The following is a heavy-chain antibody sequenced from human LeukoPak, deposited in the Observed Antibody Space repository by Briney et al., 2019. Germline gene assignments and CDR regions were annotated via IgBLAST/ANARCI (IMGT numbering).Heavy chain of an antibody. CDR3: ARGLGIRGDAFDI. V-gene: IGHV1-69*01. CDR2: IIPIFGTA. J-gene: IGHJ3*02. CDR1: GGTFSSYA. D-gene: IGHD7-27*01. Sequence: ASVKVSCKASGGTFSSYAISWVRQAPGQGLEWMGGIIPIFGTANYAQKFQGRVTITADESTSTAYMEQSSLRSEDTAVYYCARGLGIRGDAFDIWGQGTMVTVSS.